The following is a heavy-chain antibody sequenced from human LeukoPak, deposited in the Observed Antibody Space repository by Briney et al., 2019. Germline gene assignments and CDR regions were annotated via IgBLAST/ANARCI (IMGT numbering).Heavy chain of an antibody. CDR1: GGSISRSSYY. V-gene: IGHV4-39*01. D-gene: IGHD6-13*01. J-gene: IGHJ4*02. Sequence: PSETLSLTCSVSGGSISRSSYYWGWTRQPPGKGLEWIGSIYYSGSTYYNPSLKSRVTISVGTSRTQFSLKLGSVTAADTAVYYCARHGSIATGAFTYWGQGTLVTVSS. CDR2: IYYSGST. CDR3: ARHGSIATGAFTY.